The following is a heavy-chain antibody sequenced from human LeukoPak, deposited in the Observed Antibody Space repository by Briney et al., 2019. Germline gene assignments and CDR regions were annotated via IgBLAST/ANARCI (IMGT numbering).Heavy chain of an antibody. J-gene: IGHJ4*02. V-gene: IGHV4-39*07. D-gene: IGHD3-22*01. CDR1: GGSISSSDYY. CDR3: ARAPHTGSSGYYCDY. Sequence: SETLSLTCTVSGGSISSSDYYWSWIRQPPGKGLEWIGEINHSGSTNYNPSLKSRVTISVDTSKNQFSLKLSSVTAADTAVYYCARAPHTGSSGYYCDYWGQGTLVTVSS. CDR2: INHSGST.